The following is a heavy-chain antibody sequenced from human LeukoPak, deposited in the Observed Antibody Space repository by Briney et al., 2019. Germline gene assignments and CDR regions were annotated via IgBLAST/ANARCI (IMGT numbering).Heavy chain of an antibody. CDR2: IYYSGST. D-gene: IGHD3-22*01. CDR3: ARVGYYDSSGYYLADY. CDR1: GGSISSGGYY. Sequence: SETLSLTCTVSGGSISSGGYYWSWIRQHPGKGLKWIGYIYYSGSTHYNPSLKSRVTISVDTSKNQFSLKLSSVTAADTAVYYCARVGYYDSSGYYLADYWGQGTLVTVSS. V-gene: IGHV4-31*03. J-gene: IGHJ4*02.